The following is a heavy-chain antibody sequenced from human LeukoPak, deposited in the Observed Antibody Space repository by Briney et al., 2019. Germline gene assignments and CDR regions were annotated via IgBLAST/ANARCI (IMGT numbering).Heavy chain of an antibody. CDR2: IYYSGST. J-gene: IGHJ4*02. CDR3: ARREAAAGLDY. Sequence: PSETLSLTCTVSGGSISSYYWSWIRQPPGKGLEWIGYIYYSGSTYYNPSLKSRVTTSVDTSKNQFSLKLSSVTAADTAVYYCARREAAAGLDYWGQGTLVTVSS. D-gene: IGHD6-13*01. V-gene: IGHV4-59*08. CDR1: GGSISSYY.